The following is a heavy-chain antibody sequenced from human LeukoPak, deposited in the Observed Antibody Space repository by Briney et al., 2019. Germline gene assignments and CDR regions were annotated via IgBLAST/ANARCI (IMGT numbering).Heavy chain of an antibody. V-gene: IGHV3-21*01. CDR3: ARGVNYYDSSGYSYFDY. Sequence: GGSLRLSCAASGFTFSSYSMNWVRQAPGKGLEWVSSISSSSSYVYYADSVKGRFTISRDNAKNSLYLQMNSLRAEDTAVYYCARGVNYYDSSGYSYFDYWGQGTLVTVSS. J-gene: IGHJ4*02. D-gene: IGHD3-22*01. CDR2: ISSSSSYV. CDR1: GFTFSSYS.